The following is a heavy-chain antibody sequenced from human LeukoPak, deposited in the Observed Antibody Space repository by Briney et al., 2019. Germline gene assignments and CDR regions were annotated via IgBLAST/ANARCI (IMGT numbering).Heavy chain of an antibody. CDR3: AKNIGETPWEPGY. CDR2: ISYDGSNK. J-gene: IGHJ4*02. V-gene: IGHV3-30*18. Sequence: GRSLRLSCAASGFTFSSYGMHWVRQAPGKGLEWVAVISYDGSNKYYADSVKGRFTISRDNSKNTLYLQMNSLRAEDTAVYYCAKNIGETPWEPGYWGQGTLVTVSS. D-gene: IGHD3-10*01. CDR1: GFTFSSYG.